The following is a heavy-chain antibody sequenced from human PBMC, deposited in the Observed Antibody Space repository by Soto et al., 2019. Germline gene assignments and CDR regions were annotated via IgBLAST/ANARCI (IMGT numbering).Heavy chain of an antibody. J-gene: IGHJ4*02. CDR2: ISSSSSYI. CDR1: GFTFSSYS. V-gene: IGHV3-21*01. Sequence: EVQLVESGGGLVKPGGSLRLSCAASGFTFSSYSMNWVRQAPGKGLEWVSSISSSSSYIYYADSVKGRFTISRDNGKNSLYLQMNSVRAEDTGVYYCARDGQRGDFDYWGQGTLVTVS. D-gene: IGHD3-16*01. CDR3: ARDGQRGDFDY.